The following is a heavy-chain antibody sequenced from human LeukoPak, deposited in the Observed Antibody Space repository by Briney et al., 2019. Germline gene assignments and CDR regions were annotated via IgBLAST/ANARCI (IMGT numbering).Heavy chain of an antibody. CDR2: ISAYKGNT. D-gene: IGHD5-18*01. CDR3: ARADEIRGYSYGP. Sequence: ASVKVSCKASGYTFTSSGISWVRQAPGQGLEWMGWISAYKGNTNYAQKLQGRVTMTRDTSISTAYMELSRLRSDDTAVYYCARADEIRGYSYGPWGQGTLVTVSS. J-gene: IGHJ5*02. V-gene: IGHV1-18*01. CDR1: GYTFTSSG.